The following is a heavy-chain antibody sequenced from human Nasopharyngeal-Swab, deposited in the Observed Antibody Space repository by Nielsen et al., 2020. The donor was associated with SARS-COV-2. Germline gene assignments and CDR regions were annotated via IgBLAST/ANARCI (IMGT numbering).Heavy chain of an antibody. J-gene: IGHJ5*02. CDR3: AREIVGADQQNNWFDP. V-gene: IGHV1-8*01. Sequence: ASVKVSCKASGYTFTSYDINWVRQATGQGLEWMGWMNPNSGNTGYAQKFQGRVTMTRNTSISTVYMELSSLRSEDTAVYYCAREIVGADQQNNWFDPWGQGTLVTVSS. D-gene: IGHD1-26*01. CDR1: GYTFTSYD. CDR2: MNPNSGNT.